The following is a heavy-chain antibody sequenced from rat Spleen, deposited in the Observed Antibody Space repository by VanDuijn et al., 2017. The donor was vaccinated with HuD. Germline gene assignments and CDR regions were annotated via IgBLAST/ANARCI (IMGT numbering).Heavy chain of an antibody. D-gene: IGHD5-1*01. Sequence: EVHLVESGGGLVQPGKSLKLSCVASGFTFANYWMTWIRQAPGKGLEWVSSITNSGDNTYYPDSVKGRFTISRDNAKSTLYLQMNSLRSEDTATYYCTNNWEAYYWGQGVMVTVSS. CDR2: ITNSGDNT. V-gene: IGHV5-31*01. J-gene: IGHJ2*01. CDR1: GFTFANYW. CDR3: TNNWEAYY.